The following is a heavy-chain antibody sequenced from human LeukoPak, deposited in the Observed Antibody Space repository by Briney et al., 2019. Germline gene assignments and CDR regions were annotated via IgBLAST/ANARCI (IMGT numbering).Heavy chain of an antibody. CDR2: IRYDGSNK. V-gene: IGHV3-30*02. Sequence: GGSLRLSCAASGFTFSSYGMHWVRQAPGKGLEWVAFIRYDGSNKYYADSVKGRFTISRDNSKNTLYLQMNSLRAEDTAVYYCAKARTSGSYPRDFDYWGQGTLVTVSS. D-gene: IGHD1-26*01. CDR3: AKARTSGSYPRDFDY. CDR1: GFTFSSYG. J-gene: IGHJ4*02.